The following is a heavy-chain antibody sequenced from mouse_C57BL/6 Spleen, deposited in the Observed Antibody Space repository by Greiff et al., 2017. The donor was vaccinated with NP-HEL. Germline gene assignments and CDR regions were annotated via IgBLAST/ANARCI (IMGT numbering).Heavy chain of an antibody. D-gene: IGHD1-1*01. CDR2: ISYDGSN. CDR1: GYSITSGYY. Sequence: DVKLVESGPGLVKPSQSLSLTCSVTGYSITSGYYWNWIRQFPGNKLEWMGYISYDGSNNYNPSLKNRISITRDTSKNQFFLKLNSVTTEDTATYYCAREKDYYGSPYYFDYWGQGTTLTVSS. J-gene: IGHJ2*01. V-gene: IGHV3-6*01. CDR3: AREKDYYGSPYYFDY.